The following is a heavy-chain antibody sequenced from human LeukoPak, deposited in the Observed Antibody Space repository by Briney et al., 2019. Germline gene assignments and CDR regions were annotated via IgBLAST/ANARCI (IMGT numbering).Heavy chain of an antibody. V-gene: IGHV4-39*01. D-gene: IGHD2-2*02. CDR2: IYYGGST. CDR1: GGSISSSSYY. CDR3: ARRPSSTSCYKRACGAFDI. J-gene: IGHJ3*02. Sequence: SETLSLTCTVSGGSISSSSYYWGWIRQPPGKGLEWIGSIYYGGSTYYNPSLKSRVTISVDTSKNQFSLKLSSVTAADTAVYYRARRPSSTSCYKRACGAFDIWGQGTMVTVSS.